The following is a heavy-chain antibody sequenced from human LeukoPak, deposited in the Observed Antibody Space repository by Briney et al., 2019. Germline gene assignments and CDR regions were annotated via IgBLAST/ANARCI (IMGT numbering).Heavy chain of an antibody. CDR3: SRLVWLGESPGSWFDS. CDR2: IHYSGST. D-gene: IGHD3-10*01. V-gene: IGHV4-59*11. Sequence: SETLSLTCSVSGGSITSHFWSWIRQPPGKGLEWIGYIHYSGSTNYNPSLKSRVTISPDTSKNQLFLKLNSVTAADTAVYYCSRLVWLGESPGSWFDSWGQGTLVTVSS. J-gene: IGHJ5*01. CDR1: GGSITSHF.